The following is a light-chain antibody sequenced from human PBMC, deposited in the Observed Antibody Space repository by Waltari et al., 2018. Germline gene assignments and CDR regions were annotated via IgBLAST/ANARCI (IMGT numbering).Light chain of an antibody. J-gene: IGLJ3*02. CDR2: DVL. CDR3: NSYTGYYTWV. V-gene: IGLV2-14*01. CDR1: SLAIGFSNY. Sequence: QSALTQPASVSGSLGQSITISCTGTSLAIGFSNYVSCYQQHPCKAPKLIIYDVLKWPSGVSSRFSGSKSGNTASLTISGLQAEDEADYYCNSYTGYYTWVFGGGTKLTVL.